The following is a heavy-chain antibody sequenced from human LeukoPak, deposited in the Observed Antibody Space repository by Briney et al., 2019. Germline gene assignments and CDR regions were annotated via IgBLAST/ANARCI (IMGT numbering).Heavy chain of an antibody. J-gene: IGHJ4*02. D-gene: IGHD3-22*01. V-gene: IGHV3-48*01. CDR3: AKAPHYSDSSGYFDY. CDR2: ISGSGDSK. Sequence: GGSLRLSCAASGFSFSIYSMNWVRQAPGEGPEWVSYISGSGDSKYYADSVQGRFTISRDNSKNTLYLQMNSLRPEDTAVYYCAKAPHYSDSSGYFDYWGQGTLVTVSS. CDR1: GFSFSIYS.